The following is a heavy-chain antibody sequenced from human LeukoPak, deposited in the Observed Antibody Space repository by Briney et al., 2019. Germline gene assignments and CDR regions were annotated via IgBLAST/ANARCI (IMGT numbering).Heavy chain of an antibody. D-gene: IGHD2-2*01. CDR3: ARDACSSTSCRRGKMDV. V-gene: IGHV3-11*04. CDR2: ISSSGSTI. Sequence: GGSLRLSCAASGFTFSDYYMSWIRQAPGKGLEWVSYISSSGSTIYYADSVKGRFTISRDNAKNSLYLQMNSLRAEDTAVYYCARDACSSTSCRRGKMDVWGKGTTVTVSS. CDR1: GFTFSDYY. J-gene: IGHJ6*04.